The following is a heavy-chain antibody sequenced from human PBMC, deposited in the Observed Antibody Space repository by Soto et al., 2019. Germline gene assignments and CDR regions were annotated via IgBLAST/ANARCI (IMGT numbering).Heavy chain of an antibody. CDR3: AKADRSAFEV. J-gene: IGHJ3*01. CDR2: IYSTYGRSRK. CDR1: GFSVSEKH. V-gene: IGHV3-66*01. Sequence: EEQLVESGGGLVQLGGSLRLSCAASGFSVSEKHMSWFRQAPGEGLEGVSTIYSTYGRSRKGYADSVEGRFTITRDNSKNTLSIKINTLRAEDTADYYCAKADRSAFEVWGQGAMVIVSS.